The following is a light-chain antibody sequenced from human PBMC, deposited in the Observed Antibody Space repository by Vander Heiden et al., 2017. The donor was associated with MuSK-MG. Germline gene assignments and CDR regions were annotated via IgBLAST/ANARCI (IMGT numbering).Light chain of an antibody. CDR1: SLRNYY. J-gene: IGLJ2*01. V-gene: IGLV3-19*01. Sequence: SSELTQDPAASVAFGQTVRSTCQGDSLRNYYASWYQQKPGRAPVLVIHGKNSRPSGIPDRFSGSTSGSSAYLTITGAQAEDEADYDCNSRDSRGNRLKWLFGGGTKLTVI. CDR2: GKN. CDR3: NSRDSRGNRLKWL.